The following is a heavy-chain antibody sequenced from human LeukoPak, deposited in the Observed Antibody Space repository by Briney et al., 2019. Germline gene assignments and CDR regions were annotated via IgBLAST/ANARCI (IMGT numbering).Heavy chain of an antibody. CDR2: IYYSGTT. CDR3: ARNLAGHFGGFYFDD. CDR1: GGSISSSPYY. J-gene: IGHJ4*02. D-gene: IGHD2-21*01. V-gene: IGHV4-39*07. Sequence: PSETLSLTCTVSGGSISSSPYYWGWIRQPPGKGLEWIGSIYYSGTTYYNPSLKSRVTISVDTSKNQFSLKLSSVTAADTAVYYCARNLAGHFGGFYFDDWGQGTLVTVSS.